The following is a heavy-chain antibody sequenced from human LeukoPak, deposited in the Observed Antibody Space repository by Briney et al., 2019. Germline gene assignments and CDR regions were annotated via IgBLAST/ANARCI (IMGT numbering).Heavy chain of an antibody. CDR2: ISSSSSYI. J-gene: IGHJ4*02. CDR3: ARLGTTSAGFPFDY. V-gene: IGHV3-21*01. D-gene: IGHD4-17*01. Sequence: PGGSLRLSCAASGFTFSSYSMNWVRQAPGKGLEWVSSISSSSSYICYADSVKGRFTISRDNAKNSLYLQMNSLRAEDTAVYYCARLGTTSAGFPFDYWGQGTLVTVSS. CDR1: GFTFSSYS.